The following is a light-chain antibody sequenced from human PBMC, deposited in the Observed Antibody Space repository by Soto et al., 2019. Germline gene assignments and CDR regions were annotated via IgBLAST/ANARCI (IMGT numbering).Light chain of an antibody. V-gene: IGLV2-14*02. CDR2: EVN. Sequence: QSALTQPASVSGSPGQSITISCTGTSSDVGNYNLVSWYQQHPGKAPKFMIYEVNKRPSGVSNRFSGSKSGNTASLTISGLQAEDEADYYCNSYTNSSAVVFGGGTKLTVL. CDR3: NSYTNSSAVV. CDR1: SSDVGNYNL. J-gene: IGLJ2*01.